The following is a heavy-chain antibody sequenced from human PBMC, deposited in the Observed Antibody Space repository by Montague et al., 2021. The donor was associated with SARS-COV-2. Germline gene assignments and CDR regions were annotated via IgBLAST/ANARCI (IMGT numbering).Heavy chain of an antibody. CDR3: ARGGYYGSGSLLDS. D-gene: IGHD3-10*01. CDR1: GFAFSSYL. V-gene: IGHV3-21*06. Sequence: SLRLSCAASGFAFSSYLMSWVRQAPGKGLEWVSSISTLDSYIYCADSVQGRFTISRDDAKNSLFLQLNSLRVEDTAVYYCARGGYYGSGSLLDSWGQGTLVTVSS. CDR2: ISTLDSYI. J-gene: IGHJ4*02.